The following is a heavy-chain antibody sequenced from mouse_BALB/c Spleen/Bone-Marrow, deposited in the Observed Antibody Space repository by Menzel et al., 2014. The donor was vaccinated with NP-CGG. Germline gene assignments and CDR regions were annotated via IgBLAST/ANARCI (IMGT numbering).Heavy chain of an antibody. CDR2: INPSTGYT. V-gene: IGHV1-7*01. Sequence: VKLMESGAELAKPGASVKMSCKASGYTFTSYWMHWVKQRPGKGLEWIGHINPSTGYTEYNQKFKDKATLTADKSSSTAYMQLSSLTSEDSAVYYCARSNYPAWFAYWGQGTRVTVSA. CDR1: GYTFTSYW. J-gene: IGHJ3*01. CDR3: ARSNYPAWFAY. D-gene: IGHD2-5*01.